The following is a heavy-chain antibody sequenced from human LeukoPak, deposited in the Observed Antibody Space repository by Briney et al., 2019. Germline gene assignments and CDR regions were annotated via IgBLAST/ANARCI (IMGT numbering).Heavy chain of an antibody. CDR2: ISAYNGNT. CDR3: ARDVTPDYGDYVPYFDY. J-gene: IGHJ4*02. Sequence: ASVKVSCKASGYTFTSYGISWVRQAPGQGLEWMGWISAYNGNTNYAQKLQGRVTMTTDTSTSTAYMELRSLRSDDTAVYYRARDVTPDYGDYVPYFDYWGQGTLVTVSS. D-gene: IGHD4-17*01. CDR1: GYTFTSYG. V-gene: IGHV1-18*01.